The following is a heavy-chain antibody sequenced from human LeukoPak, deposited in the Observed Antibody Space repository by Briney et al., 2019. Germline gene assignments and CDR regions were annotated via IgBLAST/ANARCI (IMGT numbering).Heavy chain of an antibody. V-gene: IGHV1-2*02. D-gene: IGHD3-10*01. J-gene: IGHJ4*02. Sequence: ASVKVSCKASGYTFTGYYMHWVRQAPGQGLGWMGWINPKSGGTNYAQKFQGGVTMTRDTSISTAYMELSRLKSDDTAVYYCARTYYYGSGSYSPIDYWGQGTLVTVSS. CDR3: ARTYYYGSGSYSPIDY. CDR2: INPKSGGT. CDR1: GYTFTGYY.